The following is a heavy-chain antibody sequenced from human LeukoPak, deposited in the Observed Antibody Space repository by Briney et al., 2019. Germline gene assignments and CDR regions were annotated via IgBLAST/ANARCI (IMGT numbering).Heavy chain of an antibody. CDR3: ARDRRNGWFDP. CDR1: GGSFSGYY. CDR2: INQSGNT. Sequence: SETLSLTCAVYGGSFSGYYWSWIRQPPGKGLEWIGEINQSGNTNYNPSLKSRVTISIDTSNNQFSLKMSSVTAADTAVYCCARDRRNGWFDPWGQGTLVTVSS. J-gene: IGHJ5*02. V-gene: IGHV4-34*01. D-gene: IGHD1-1*01.